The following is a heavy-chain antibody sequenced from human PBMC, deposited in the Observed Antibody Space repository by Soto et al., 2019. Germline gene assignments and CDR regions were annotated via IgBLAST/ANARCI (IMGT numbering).Heavy chain of an antibody. V-gene: IGHV4-31*02. D-gene: IGHD6-6*01. CDR2: IYYSGST. J-gene: IGHJ4*02. CDR1: GGSISRGGYY. Sequence: SETLSLTCTVSGGSISRGGYYWSWIRQHPGKGLEWIGYIYYSGSTYYNPSLKSRVTISVDTSKNQFSLKLSSVTAADTAVYYCARSPSSTATYDYWGQGTLLTVSS. CDR3: ARSPSSTATYDY.